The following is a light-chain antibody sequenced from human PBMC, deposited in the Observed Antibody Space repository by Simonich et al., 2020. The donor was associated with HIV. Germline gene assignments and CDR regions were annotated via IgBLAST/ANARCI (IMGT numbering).Light chain of an antibody. V-gene: IGLV1-40*01. CDR1: SSSIGANSY. CDR3: QSYDSSLSGVV. CDR2: DNT. J-gene: IGLJ2*01. Sequence: QSVLTQPPSVSGAPGQRVTISCTGSSSSIGANSYVHWYQQLPGTAPKLLIYDNTNRPSGVPDRFSGSKSGTSASLAITGLQAEDESDYYCQSYDSSLSGVVFGGGTKLTVL.